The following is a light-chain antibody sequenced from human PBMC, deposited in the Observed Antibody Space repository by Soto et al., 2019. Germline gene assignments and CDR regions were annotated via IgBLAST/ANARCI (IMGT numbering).Light chain of an antibody. CDR2: AAS. J-gene: IGKJ1*01. V-gene: IGKV1-39*01. CDR3: QQSYSTPWT. CDR1: QSISSY. Sequence: DIQITQSPSSLSASVGDRVTITCRASQSISSYLNWYQQKPGKAPKLLIYAASSLQGGVPSRFSGSGSGTDFTLTISSLQPEDFATYYCQQSYSTPWTFGQGTKVDIK.